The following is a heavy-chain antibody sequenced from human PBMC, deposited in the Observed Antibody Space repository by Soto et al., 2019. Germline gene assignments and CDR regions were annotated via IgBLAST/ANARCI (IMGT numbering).Heavy chain of an antibody. V-gene: IGHV3-20*04. CDR2: INWNGGST. J-gene: IGHJ4*02. D-gene: IGHD3-10*01. CDR3: ARARGSGSYANFAY. CDR1: GFTFDDYG. Sequence: GGSLRLSCAASGFTFDDYGMSWVRQAPGKGLEWVSGINWNGGSTGYADSVKGRFTISRDNAKNSLYLQMNSLRAEDTALYYCARARGSGSYANFAYWGQGTPVTVSS.